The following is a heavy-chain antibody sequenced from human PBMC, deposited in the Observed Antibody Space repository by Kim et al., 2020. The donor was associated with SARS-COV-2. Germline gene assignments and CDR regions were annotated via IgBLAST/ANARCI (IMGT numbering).Heavy chain of an antibody. CDR1: GFTFSSYE. J-gene: IGHJ6*02. CDR2: ISSSGSTI. CDR3: ARGGNSSGWYYYYYYGMDV. Sequence: GGSLRLSCAASGFTFSSYEMNWVRQAPGKGLEWVSYISSSGSTIYYADSVKGRFTISRDNAKNSLYLQMNSLRAEDTAVYYCARGGNSSGWYYYYYYGMDVWDQGTTVTVSS. V-gene: IGHV3-48*03. D-gene: IGHD6-19*01.